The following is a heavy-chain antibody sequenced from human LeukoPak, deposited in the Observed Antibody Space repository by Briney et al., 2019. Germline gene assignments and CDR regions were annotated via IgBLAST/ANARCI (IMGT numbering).Heavy chain of an antibody. Sequence: GESLKISCKGSGYSFTSYWIGWVRQVPGKGLEWMGIIYPGDSDTRYSPSFQGQVTISADKSISTAYLQWSSLKASDTAMYYCARGRGQQPHGDYFDYWGQGTLVTVSS. V-gene: IGHV5-51*01. CDR1: GYSFTSYW. D-gene: IGHD6-13*01. J-gene: IGHJ4*02. CDR3: ARGRGQQPHGDYFDY. CDR2: IYPGDSDT.